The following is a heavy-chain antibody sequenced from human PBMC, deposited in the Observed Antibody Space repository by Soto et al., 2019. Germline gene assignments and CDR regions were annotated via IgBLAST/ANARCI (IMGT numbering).Heavy chain of an antibody. CDR2: IYSGGST. Sequence: EVQLVESGGGLVQPGGSLRLSCAASGVTVSSNYMSWVRQAPGKGLEWVSVIYSGGSTYYADSVKGRFTISRDNSKNTVYLKMNRLGAEDKAVYYCARHGDIYGGGYFDYWGQGTLVTVSS. CDR1: GVTVSSNY. D-gene: IGHD5-18*01. J-gene: IGHJ4*02. CDR3: ARHGDIYGGGYFDY. V-gene: IGHV3-66*04.